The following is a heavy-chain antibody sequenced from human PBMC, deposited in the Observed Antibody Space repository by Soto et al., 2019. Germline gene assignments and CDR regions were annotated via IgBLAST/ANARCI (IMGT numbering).Heavy chain of an antibody. V-gene: IGHV4-31*03. CDR1: GGSIRSGGYY. J-gene: IGHJ5*02. CDR3: ARSVFP. CDR2: IYYIGRT. Sequence: QVQLQESGPGLVKPSQTLSLTCTVSGGSIRSGGYYWNRIRQHPGKGLEWIGYIYYIGRTYYNPSLKSRVTISLDTSKNQFSLKLSSVTAADTAVYYCARSVFPWGQGTLVTVSS.